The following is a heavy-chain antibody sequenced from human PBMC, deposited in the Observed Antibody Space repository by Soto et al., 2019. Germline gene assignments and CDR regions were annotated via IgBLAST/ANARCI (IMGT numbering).Heavy chain of an antibody. CDR1: GFTFSSYW. J-gene: IGHJ4*02. CDR3: AREIATTGLYYFDY. CDR2: MNSDGSSI. Sequence: EVQLVESGGGLVQPGGSLRLSCAASGFTFSSYWMHWVRQAPGKGLVWVSRMNSDGSSITYADPVKGRFTISRDSAKNTMYLQVHSLRAEDTAVYYCAREIATTGLYYFDYWGQGTLVTVSS. D-gene: IGHD6-13*01. V-gene: IGHV3-74*01.